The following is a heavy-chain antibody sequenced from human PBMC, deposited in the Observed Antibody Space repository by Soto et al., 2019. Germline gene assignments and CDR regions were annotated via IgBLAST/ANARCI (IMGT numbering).Heavy chain of an antibody. D-gene: IGHD3-3*01. CDR1: GYTFTSYY. J-gene: IGHJ4*02. Sequence: ASVKVSCKTSGYTFTSYYMHWVRQAPGKGLEWMGGFDPEDGETIYAQKFQGRVTMTRNTSISTAYMELSSLRSEDTAVYYCASEGAYWGQGTLVTVSS. CDR2: FDPEDGET. V-gene: IGHV1-24*01. CDR3: ASEGAY.